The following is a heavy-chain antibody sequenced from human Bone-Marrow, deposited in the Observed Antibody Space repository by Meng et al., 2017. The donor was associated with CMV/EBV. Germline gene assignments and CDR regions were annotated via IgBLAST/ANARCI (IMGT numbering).Heavy chain of an antibody. Sequence: GGSLRLSCAVSGVSVSTNHFNWVRQASGKGLEWVSITYSDGTTQYADSVKGRFTVSRDKSENTLYLHMKSLRGNDTAIYYCAMSDSGGRSFESWGQGTLGTVSS. J-gene: IGHJ4*02. CDR1: GVSVSTNH. D-gene: IGHD3-10*01. CDR2: TYSDGTT. CDR3: AMSDSGGRSFES. V-gene: IGHV3-53*01.